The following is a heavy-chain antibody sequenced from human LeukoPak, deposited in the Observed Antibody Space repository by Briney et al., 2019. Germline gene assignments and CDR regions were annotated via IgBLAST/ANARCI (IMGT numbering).Heavy chain of an antibody. J-gene: IGHJ4*02. D-gene: IGHD3-10*01. CDR3: ATYPTYYYGLGYYFDY. Sequence: ASVKVSCKVSGYTLTELSMHWVRQAPGKGLEWMGGFDPEDGETIYAQKFQGRVTMTEDPSTDTAYMELSSLRSEDTAVYYCATYPTYYYGLGYYFDYWGQGTLVTVSS. V-gene: IGHV1-24*01. CDR2: FDPEDGET. CDR1: GYTLTELS.